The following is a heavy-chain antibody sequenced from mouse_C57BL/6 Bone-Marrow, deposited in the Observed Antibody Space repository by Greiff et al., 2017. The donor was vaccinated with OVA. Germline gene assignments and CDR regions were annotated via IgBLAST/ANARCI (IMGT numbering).Heavy chain of an antibody. J-gene: IGHJ4*01. D-gene: IGHD2-5*01. V-gene: IGHV1-80*01. Sequence: QVQLKQSGAELVKPGASVKISCKASGYAFSSYWMNWVKQRPGKGLEWIGQIYPGDGDTNYNGKFKGKATLTADKSSSTAYMQLSRLTSEDSAVYFGASPYYSNYEGGMDDWGQGTSVTVSS. CDR3: ASPYYSNYEGGMDD. CDR2: IYPGDGDT. CDR1: GYAFSSYW.